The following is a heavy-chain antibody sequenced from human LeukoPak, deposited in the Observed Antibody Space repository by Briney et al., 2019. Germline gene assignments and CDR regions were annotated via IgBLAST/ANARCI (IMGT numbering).Heavy chain of an antibody. J-gene: IGHJ6*02. D-gene: IGHD3-10*01. Sequence: PSQTLSLTCAISGDSVSSNSAAWNWIRQSPSRGLEWLGRTYYRSKWYNDYAVSVKSRITINPDTSKNQFSLQLNSVTPEDTAVYYCAREGDPSSGSYYNDRYYYYGMDVWGQGTTVTVSS. CDR1: GDSVSSNSAA. CDR3: AREGDPSSGSYYNDRYYYYGMDV. V-gene: IGHV6-1*01. CDR2: TYYRSKWYN.